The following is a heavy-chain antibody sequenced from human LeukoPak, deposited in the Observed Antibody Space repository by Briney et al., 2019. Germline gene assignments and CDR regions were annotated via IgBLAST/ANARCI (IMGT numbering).Heavy chain of an antibody. D-gene: IGHD6-19*01. Sequence: PSETLSLTCTVSGVSISNHYWSWIRLPPGKGLQYIGYIYFGRSTHSNPSLESRVTISVDTSKNQMSLKLNSVTAADTAVYYCARAVYSSGWHFDYWGQGTRVTVSS. CDR1: GVSISNHY. CDR2: IYFGRST. J-gene: IGHJ4*02. V-gene: IGHV4-59*11. CDR3: ARAVYSSGWHFDY.